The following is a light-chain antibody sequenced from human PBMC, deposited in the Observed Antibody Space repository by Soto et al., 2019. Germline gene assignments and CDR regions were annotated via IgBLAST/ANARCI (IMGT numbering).Light chain of an antibody. V-gene: IGLV2-8*01. CDR2: AVN. J-gene: IGLJ1*01. CDR1: SSDVGAYNY. Sequence: QSALTQPPSASGSPGQSVTISCTGTSSDVGAYNYVSWYQQEPGKAPKLMIYAVNKRPSGVPDRFSGSKSGNTASLTVSGLQAEDEADYYCSSYAGSNNYVFGTGTKVTVL. CDR3: SSYAGSNNYV.